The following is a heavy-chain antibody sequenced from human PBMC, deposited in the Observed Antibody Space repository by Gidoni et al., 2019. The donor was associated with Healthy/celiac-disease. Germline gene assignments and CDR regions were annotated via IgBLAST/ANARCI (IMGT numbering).Heavy chain of an antibody. CDR1: GFTFSDYY. J-gene: IGHJ6*03. CDR2: ISSSGSTI. CDR3: ARDKSDYDPYYYYYMDV. V-gene: IGHV3-11*01. Sequence: QVQLVESGGGLVKPGGSLRVSCTASGFTFSDYYMSWVRQAPGKGLEWISYISSSGSTIYYADSVKGRFTISRDNAKNSLYLQMNSLRAEDTAVYYCARDKSDYDPYYYYYMDVWGKGTTVTVSS. D-gene: IGHD5-12*01.